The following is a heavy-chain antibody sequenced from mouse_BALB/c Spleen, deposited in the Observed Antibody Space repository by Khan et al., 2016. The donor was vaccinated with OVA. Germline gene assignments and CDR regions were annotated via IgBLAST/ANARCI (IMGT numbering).Heavy chain of an antibody. CDR3: TRGYYGDPFAY. Sequence: EVELVESGGGLVKPGGSLKLSCAASGFTFSDYYMYWVRQTPEKRLEWVATISDGGTYIYYPDNVKGRFTISRDNAKNTLYLQMSSLKSDDTAMYYCTRGYYGDPFAYWGQGTLVTVSA. D-gene: IGHD2-13*01. CDR1: GFTFSDYY. V-gene: IGHV5-4*02. CDR2: ISDGGTYI. J-gene: IGHJ3*01.